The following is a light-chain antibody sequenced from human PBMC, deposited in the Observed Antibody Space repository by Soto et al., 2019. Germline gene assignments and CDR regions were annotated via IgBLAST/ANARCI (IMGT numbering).Light chain of an antibody. V-gene: IGKV1-13*02. Sequence: AVQLAQSPSSLSAFVGDRVTITCRASQGITNALAWYQQKPGKAPKLLISIASSLESGVPSRFSGSGSGTDFTLTISSLQPEDFATYFCQQFNSYPITFGQGTRLEIK. J-gene: IGKJ5*01. CDR2: IAS. CDR1: QGITNA. CDR3: QQFNSYPIT.